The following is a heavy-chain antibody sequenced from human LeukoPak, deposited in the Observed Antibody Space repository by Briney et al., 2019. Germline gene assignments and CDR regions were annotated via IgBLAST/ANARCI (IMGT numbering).Heavy chain of an antibody. CDR3: ARATVTTLSDAFDI. CDR1: GYTLSNYG. Sequence: ASVKVSCKASGYTLSNYGFSWVRQAPGQGLEWMGWISAYNGKTNYAQKVQGRVTMTTDTSTSTAYMDLRSLRSDDTAVYHCARATVTTLSDAFDIWGQGTMVTVSS. CDR2: ISAYNGKT. D-gene: IGHD4-17*01. J-gene: IGHJ3*02. V-gene: IGHV1-18*01.